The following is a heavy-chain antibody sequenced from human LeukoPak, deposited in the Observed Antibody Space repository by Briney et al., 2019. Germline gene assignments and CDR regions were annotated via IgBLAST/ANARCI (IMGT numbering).Heavy chain of an antibody. D-gene: IGHD6-6*01. CDR3: ARLGSIAARRDY. CDR2: IGSSSSYI. CDR1: GFTFSSYS. Sequence: GGSLRLSCAASGFTFSSYSMNWVRQAPGKGLEWVSSIGSSSSYIYYADSVKGRFTISRDNAKNSLYLQMNSLRAEDTAVYYCARLGSIAARRDYWGQGTLVTVSS. V-gene: IGHV3-21*01. J-gene: IGHJ4*02.